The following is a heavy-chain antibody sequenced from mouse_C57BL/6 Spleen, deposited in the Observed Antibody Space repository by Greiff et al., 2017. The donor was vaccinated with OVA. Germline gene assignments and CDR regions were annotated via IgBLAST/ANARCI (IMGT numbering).Heavy chain of an antibody. Sequence: EVKLQQSGPELVKPGASVKISCKASGYTFTDYYMNWVKQSHGKSLEWIGDINPNNGGTSYNQKFKGKATLTVDKSSSTAYMELRSLTSEDSAVYYCARFTTVVEGFDYWGQGTTLTVSS. CDR2: INPNNGGT. J-gene: IGHJ2*01. D-gene: IGHD1-1*01. V-gene: IGHV1-26*01. CDR1: GYTFTDYY. CDR3: ARFTTVVEGFDY.